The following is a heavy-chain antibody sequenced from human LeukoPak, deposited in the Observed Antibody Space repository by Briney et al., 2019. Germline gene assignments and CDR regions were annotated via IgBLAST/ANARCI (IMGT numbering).Heavy chain of an antibody. CDR3: ARHRGRLVDAFDI. CDR1: GYSISSGYY. Sequence: SETLSLTCTVSGYSISSGYYWGWIRQPPGKGLEWIGSIYHSGSTYYNPSLKSRVTISVDTSKNQFSLKLSSVTAADTAVYYCARHRGRLVDAFDIWGQGTMVTVSS. J-gene: IGHJ3*02. CDR2: IYHSGST. D-gene: IGHD3-16*01. V-gene: IGHV4-38-2*02.